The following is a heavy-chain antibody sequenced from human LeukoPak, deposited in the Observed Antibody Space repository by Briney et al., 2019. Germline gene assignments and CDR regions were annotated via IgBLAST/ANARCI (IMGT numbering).Heavy chain of an antibody. D-gene: IGHD3-22*01. J-gene: IGHJ3*02. V-gene: IGHV3-23*01. CDR1: GFTFSSQG. CDR3: AKSWNYYDSSGDDALDI. Sequence: AGGSLRLSCAASGFTFSSQGMAWVRQTPGEGLEWVSSISGSGGSTYYADSVKGRFTISRDNSKNTLYLQMNSLRVEDTAVYYCAKSWNYYDSSGDDALDIWGQGTMVTVSS. CDR2: ISGSGGST.